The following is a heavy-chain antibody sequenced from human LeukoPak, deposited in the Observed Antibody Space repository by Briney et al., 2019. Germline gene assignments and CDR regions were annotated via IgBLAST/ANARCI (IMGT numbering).Heavy chain of an antibody. V-gene: IGHV1-8*03. J-gene: IGHJ4*02. CDR3: ARGRRRRDIVVVPATWPMGY. CDR1: GYTFTSYD. D-gene: IGHD2-2*01. Sequence: GAPVKVSCKASGYTFTSYDINWVRQATGQGLEWMGWMNPNSGNKGYAQKFQGRVTITRNTSISTAYMELSSLRSEDTAVYYCARGRRRRDIVVVPATWPMGYWGQGTLVTVSS. CDR2: MNPNSGNK.